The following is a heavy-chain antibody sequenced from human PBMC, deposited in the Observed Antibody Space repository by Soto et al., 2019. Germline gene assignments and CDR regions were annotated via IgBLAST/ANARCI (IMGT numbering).Heavy chain of an antibody. CDR3: ASLNFDILTGYYAFDL. Sequence: SQTLSLTCVISGASVSSNSATWNWIRQSPSRGLEWLGRTYYRSKWYSDYAVFVKSRITINPDTSKNQFSLKLSSVTAADTAIYYCASLNFDILTGYYAFDLWGQGTMVTVS. CDR1: GASVSSNSAT. J-gene: IGHJ3*01. V-gene: IGHV6-1*01. CDR2: TYYRSKWYS. D-gene: IGHD3-9*01.